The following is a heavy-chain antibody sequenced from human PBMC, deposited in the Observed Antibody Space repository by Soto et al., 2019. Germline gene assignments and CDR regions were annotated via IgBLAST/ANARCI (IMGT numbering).Heavy chain of an antibody. V-gene: IGHV4-39*01. D-gene: IGHD2-15*01. CDR1: GGSISSFNYF. Sequence: QLQLQESGPGLVKPSATLSLTCTVSGGSISSFNYFWGWIRQPPGKGLEWIGSLYYSGNTYYNPSPQSRVTISVDTSKKQCTLTLRSVTAADTAVYYCARGGGSTFTWFDPWGQGTLVTVSP. J-gene: IGHJ5*02. CDR3: ARGGGSTFTWFDP. CDR2: LYYSGNT.